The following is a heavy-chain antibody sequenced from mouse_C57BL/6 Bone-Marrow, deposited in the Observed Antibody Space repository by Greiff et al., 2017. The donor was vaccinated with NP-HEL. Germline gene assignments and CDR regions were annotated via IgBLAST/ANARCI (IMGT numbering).Heavy chain of an antibody. Sequence: VQLKESGPGLVKPSQSLSLTCSVTGYSITSGYYWNWIRQFPGNKLEWMGYISYDGSNNYNPSLKNRISITRDTSKNQFFLKLNSVTTEDTATYYCARDMGYYYGSSSWFAYWGQGTLVTVSA. J-gene: IGHJ3*01. CDR1: GYSITSGYY. D-gene: IGHD1-1*01. CDR2: ISYDGSN. V-gene: IGHV3-6*01. CDR3: ARDMGYYYGSSSWFAY.